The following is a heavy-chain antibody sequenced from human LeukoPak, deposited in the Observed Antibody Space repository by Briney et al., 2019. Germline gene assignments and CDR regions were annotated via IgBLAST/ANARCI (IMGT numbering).Heavy chain of an antibody. J-gene: IGHJ4*02. V-gene: IGHV3-48*01. CDR1: GFTFSSYS. CDR3: ASYCRTASCYNVDY. D-gene: IGHD2-2*02. CDR2: ISGSSSAI. Sequence: PGGSLRLSCAASGFTFSSYSMNWVRQAPGKGLEWVSYISGSSSAIYYAASVKGRFTISRDNAKNSLYLQMNSLRAEDTAVYYCASYCRTASCYNVDYWGQGTLVTVSS.